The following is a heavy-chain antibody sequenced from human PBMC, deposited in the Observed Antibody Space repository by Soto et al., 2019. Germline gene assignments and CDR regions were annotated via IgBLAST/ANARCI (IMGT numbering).Heavy chain of an antibody. V-gene: IGHV3-30-3*01. Sequence: QVQLVESGGGVVQPGRSVRLSCAASGFTFSSYAMHWVRQAPGKGLERVAIISYDGSNKYYADSVKGRFTISRDNSKHTLYLQMNRLRPEDTAVYFCASQGLRGLGLCLHYWGQGNLVTVSS. D-gene: IGHD3-10*01. J-gene: IGHJ4*02. CDR1: GFTFSSYA. CDR3: ASQGLRGLGLCLHY. CDR2: ISYDGSNK.